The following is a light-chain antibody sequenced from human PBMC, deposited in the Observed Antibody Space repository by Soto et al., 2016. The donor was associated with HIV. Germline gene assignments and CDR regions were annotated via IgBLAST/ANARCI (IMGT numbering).Light chain of an antibody. Sequence: DIQMTQSPSTLSASVGDRVTMTCRASQSVGDGLAWYQQKAGKAPKLLIYKGSSLESGVPSRFSGSGSGTEFNLTISSLQPDDFATYYCQQYNSYLYTFGQGTKLRSN. J-gene: IGKJ2*01. V-gene: IGKV1-5*03. CDR3: QQYNSYLYT. CDR1: QSVGDG. CDR2: KGS.